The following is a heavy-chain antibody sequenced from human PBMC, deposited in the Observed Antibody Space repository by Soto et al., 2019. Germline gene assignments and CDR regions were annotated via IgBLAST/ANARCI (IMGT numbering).Heavy chain of an antibody. CDR1: GYTFTSYG. CDR2: ISAYNGNT. Sequence: GASVKVSCKASGYTFTSYGISWVRQAPGQGLEWMGWISAYNGNTNYAQKHQGRVTMTTDTSTSTAYMEQRSLRSDDTAVYYCARAGRGKWELPIDYWGQGTLVTVSS. D-gene: IGHD1-26*01. J-gene: IGHJ4*02. CDR3: ARAGRGKWELPIDY. V-gene: IGHV1-18*04.